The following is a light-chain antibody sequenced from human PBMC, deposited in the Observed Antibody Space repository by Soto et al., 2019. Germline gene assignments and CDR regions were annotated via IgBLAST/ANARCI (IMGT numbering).Light chain of an antibody. J-gene: IGLJ1*01. CDR3: CAYSSITDDV. CDR2: EVS. Sequence: QSALTQPASVSGSPGLSITISCTGTSSDVGTNNYASWYQQHPGKAPKLIIYEVSGRPSGVSNRFSGSKSVNTASLTISGLQAEDEADDYGCAYSSITDDVFGTGTKGTVL. CDR1: SSDVGTNNY. V-gene: IGLV2-14*01.